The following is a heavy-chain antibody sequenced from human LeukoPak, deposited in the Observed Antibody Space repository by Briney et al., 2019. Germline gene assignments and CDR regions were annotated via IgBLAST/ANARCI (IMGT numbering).Heavy chain of an antibody. CDR3: ARDLRDTAMVTDDWGFDY. Sequence: PGGSLRLSCAASGFTFSSYWMHWVRQAPGKGLVWVSRINSDGSSTSYADSVKGRFTISRDNAKNTLYLQMNSLRAEDTAVYYCARDLRDTAMVTDDWGFDYWGQGTLVTVSS. CDR2: INSDGSST. CDR1: GFTFSSYW. J-gene: IGHJ4*02. V-gene: IGHV3-74*01. D-gene: IGHD5-18*01.